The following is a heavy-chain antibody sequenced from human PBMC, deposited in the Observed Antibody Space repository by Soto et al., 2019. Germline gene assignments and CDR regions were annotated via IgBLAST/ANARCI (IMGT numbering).Heavy chain of an antibody. J-gene: IGHJ4*02. Sequence: PGGSLRLSCAASGFTVSRYGMHWVRQAPGKGLEGVAVISYDGSNKYYADSVKGRFTISRDNSKNTLYLQMNSLRADDTAVYYCAKVDPYCSGGSRYPGGAFDYWGQGTLVTVSS. V-gene: IGHV3-30*18. CDR1: GFTVSRYG. CDR2: ISYDGSNK. CDR3: AKVDPYCSGGSRYPGGAFDY. D-gene: IGHD2-15*01.